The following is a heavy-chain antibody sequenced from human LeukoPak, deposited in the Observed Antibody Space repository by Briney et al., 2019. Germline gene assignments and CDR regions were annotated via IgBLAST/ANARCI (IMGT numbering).Heavy chain of an antibody. CDR2: INTSGGST. Sequence: ATVKVSCKASGYTFTSYYMHWVRQAPGQGLEWMGIINTSGGSTSYAQKFQGRVTMTRATSTSTVYMELSSLRSEDTAVYYCARTPVDLATDYFDYWGQGTLVTVS. J-gene: IGHJ4*02. D-gene: IGHD5-24*01. CDR3: ARTPVDLATDYFDY. CDR1: GYTFTSYY. V-gene: IGHV1-46*01.